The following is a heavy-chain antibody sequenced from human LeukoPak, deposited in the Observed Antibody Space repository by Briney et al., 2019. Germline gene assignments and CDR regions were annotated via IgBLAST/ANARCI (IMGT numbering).Heavy chain of an antibody. V-gene: IGHV4-4*09. CDR2: IYSSGAA. Sequence: SETLSLICTVPGGSITTYNWIWIRQTPGQALEWIGHIYSSGAAKYNPSLKSRATILLDTSKNQLSLKLSSVSAADTAVYYCARRTPGPQLDEYVAYFFDHWGQGTQVTVSS. CDR1: GGSITTYN. CDR3: ARRTPGPQLDEYVAYFFDH. D-gene: IGHD2-2*01. J-gene: IGHJ4*02.